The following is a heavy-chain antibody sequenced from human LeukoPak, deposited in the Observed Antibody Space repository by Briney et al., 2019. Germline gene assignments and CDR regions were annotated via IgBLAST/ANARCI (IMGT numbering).Heavy chain of an antibody. CDR1: GFTFSTYG. Sequence: GGSLRLSCVGSGFTFSTYGMHWVRQAPGKGLEWVAVISNDGIKKYYVDSVKGRFTISRDNSKHTLYLQMDSLRTEDTAVYYCAVNYGSGNYFVYSWGQGTLVTVSS. CDR3: AVNYGSGNYFVYS. V-gene: IGHV3-30*03. J-gene: IGHJ4*02. D-gene: IGHD3-10*01. CDR2: ISNDGIKK.